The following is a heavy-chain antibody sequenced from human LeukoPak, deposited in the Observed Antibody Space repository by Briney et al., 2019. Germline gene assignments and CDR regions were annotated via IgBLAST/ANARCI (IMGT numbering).Heavy chain of an antibody. J-gene: IGHJ6*03. D-gene: IGHD2-21*02. V-gene: IGHV3-11*04. CDR1: GFTFSDYY. CDR2: ISSSGSTI. CDR3: ARASKLLYYYYYYYMDV. Sequence: GGSLRLSCAASGFTFSDYYMSWIRQAPGKGLEWVSYISSSGSTIYYADSVKGRFTISRDNAKNSLYLQMNSLRAEGTAVYYCARASKLLYYYYYYYMDVWGKGTTVTVSS.